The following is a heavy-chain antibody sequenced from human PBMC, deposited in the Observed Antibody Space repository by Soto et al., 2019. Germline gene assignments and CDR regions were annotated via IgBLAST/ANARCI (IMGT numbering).Heavy chain of an antibody. D-gene: IGHD2-21*01. Sequence: GGSLRLSCAASGFTFSSYSMNWVRQAPGKGLEWVANIKHDGSEKYYVDSVKGRFTISRDNAKNSLDLQMNSLRAEDTAVYYCARGGGDFEYWGQGTLVTVS. V-gene: IGHV3-7*01. CDR2: IKHDGSEK. CDR1: GFTFSSYS. J-gene: IGHJ4*02. CDR3: ARGGGDFEY.